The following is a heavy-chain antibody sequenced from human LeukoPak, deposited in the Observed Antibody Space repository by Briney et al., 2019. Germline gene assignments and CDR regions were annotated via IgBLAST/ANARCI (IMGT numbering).Heavy chain of an antibody. CDR2: ISWDGGST. V-gene: IGHV3-43D*03. CDR3: VKDYYDRSGYRLFDY. J-gene: IGHJ4*02. CDR1: GFIFDDYA. D-gene: IGHD3-22*01. Sequence: GGSLRLSCAVSGFIFDDYAMHWVRQAPGKGLEWVSLISWDGGSTYYADSVTGRFTISRDNSKNSLYLQMNSLRAEDTAFYYCVKDYYDRSGYRLFDYWGQGTLVTVSS.